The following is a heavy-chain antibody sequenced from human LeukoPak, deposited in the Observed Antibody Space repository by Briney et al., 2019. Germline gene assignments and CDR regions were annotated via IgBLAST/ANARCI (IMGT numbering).Heavy chain of an antibody. J-gene: IGHJ4*02. CDR2: IYYSGST. V-gene: IGHV4-59*01. Sequence: SETLSLTCTVSGGSISSNYWSWIRQPPGKGLEWIGYIYYSGSTNYNPSLKSRVTISVDTSKNQFSLKLSSVTAADTAVYYCARESMVRGVTFDYWGQGTLATVSS. D-gene: IGHD3-10*01. CDR3: ARESMVRGVTFDY. CDR1: GGSISSNY.